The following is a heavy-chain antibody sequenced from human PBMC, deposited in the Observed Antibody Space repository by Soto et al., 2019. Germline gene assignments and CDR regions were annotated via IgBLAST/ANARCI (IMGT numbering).Heavy chain of an antibody. CDR3: AKDLAGTSGYFDY. CDR2: ISGSGGST. CDR1: GFTFTSYA. J-gene: IGHJ4*02. V-gene: IGHV3-23*01. D-gene: IGHD1-1*01. Sequence: PGGSLRLSCAASGFTFTSYAMSWVRQAPGKGLEWVSSISGSGGSTYYADSVKGRFTISRDNSKNTLYLQMNSLRAEDTAVYYCAKDLAGTSGYFDYWGQGTLVTVSS.